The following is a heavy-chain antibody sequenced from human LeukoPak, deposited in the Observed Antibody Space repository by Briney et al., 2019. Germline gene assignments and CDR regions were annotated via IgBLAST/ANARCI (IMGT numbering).Heavy chain of an antibody. CDR3: ARDFSMIVARDY. J-gene: IGHJ4*02. Sequence: GASVKVSCKASGGTFSSYAISWVRQAPGQGLEWMGWINPNSGGTNYAQKFQGRVTMTRDTSISTAYMELSRLRSDDTAVYYCARDFSMIVARDYWGQGTLVTVSS. V-gene: IGHV1-2*02. CDR1: GGTFSSYA. CDR2: INPNSGGT. D-gene: IGHD3-22*01.